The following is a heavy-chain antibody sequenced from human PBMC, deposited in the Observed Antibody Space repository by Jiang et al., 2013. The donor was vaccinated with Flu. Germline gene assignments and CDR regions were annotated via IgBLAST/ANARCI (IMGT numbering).Heavy chain of an antibody. CDR2: IYYSGST. CDR3: ARGAWDYDILTGDMYSGAFDI. Sequence: PGKGLEWIGYIYYSGSTYYNPSLKSRVTISVDTSKNQFSLKLSSVTAADTAVYYCARGAWDYDILTGDMYSGAFDIWGQGTMVTVSS. D-gene: IGHD3-9*01. V-gene: IGHV4-31*02. J-gene: IGHJ3*02.